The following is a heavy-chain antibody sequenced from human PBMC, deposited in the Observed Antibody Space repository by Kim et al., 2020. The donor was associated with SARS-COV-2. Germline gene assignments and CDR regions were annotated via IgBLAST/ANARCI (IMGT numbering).Heavy chain of an antibody. V-gene: IGHV3-23*01. CDR2: TNTNGGSI. CDR1: GFTFGDYA. J-gene: IGHJ4*02. D-gene: IGHD1-26*01. Sequence: GGSLRLSCAASGFTFGDYAMDWVRQAPGKGLEWVSLTNTNGGSIYLAESVKGRFSMSRDNFKNTLSLEMPSLRVEDSAVYPCVKDRWVGAITAYFDYWGRGLLVSLTS. CDR3: VKDRWVGAITAYFDY.